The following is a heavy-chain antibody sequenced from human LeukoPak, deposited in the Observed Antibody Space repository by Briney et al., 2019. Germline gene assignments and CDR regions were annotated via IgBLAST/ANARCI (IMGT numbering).Heavy chain of an antibody. D-gene: IGHD1-1*01. V-gene: IGHV3-23*01. Sequence: GGSLRLSCAASGFAFSSYVISWVRQAPGKGLEWVSAIGGTGRTSYADPVKGRFTISRDNSKNTVFLQMNSLRAEDTAIFYCAKDLTTRGAFDIWGQGTMVTVSS. CDR2: IGGTGRT. CDR1: GFAFSSYV. CDR3: AKDLTTRGAFDI. J-gene: IGHJ3*02.